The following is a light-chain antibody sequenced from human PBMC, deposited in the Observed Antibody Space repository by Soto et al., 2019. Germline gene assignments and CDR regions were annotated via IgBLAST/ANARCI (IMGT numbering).Light chain of an antibody. CDR2: DTS. CDR3: HQRQSWPRT. J-gene: IGKJ1*01. V-gene: IGKV3-11*01. CDR1: QSVSSS. Sequence: EIVVTQSPATLSVSPGERVTLSCRASQSVSSSLAWYQQRPGQAPRLLIYDTSTRAAGIAARFSGSGSGTDFTLTISSLAPEDFAIYYCHQRQSWPRTFGQGTKVDIK.